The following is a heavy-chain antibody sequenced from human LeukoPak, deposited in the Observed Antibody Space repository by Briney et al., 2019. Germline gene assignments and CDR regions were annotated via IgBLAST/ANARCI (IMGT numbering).Heavy chain of an antibody. CDR2: IKEDGSDK. V-gene: IGHV3-7*01. CDR3: VRASRGSDY. D-gene: IGHD6-19*01. Sequence: GGSLRLSCAASGFTFSSYWMTWVRQAPGRGLECVANIKEDGSDKYYVDSVKGRFTISRDNAKNSMYLQTNSLRAEDTAVYYCVRASRGSDYWGQGTLVTVSS. J-gene: IGHJ4*02. CDR1: GFTFSSYW.